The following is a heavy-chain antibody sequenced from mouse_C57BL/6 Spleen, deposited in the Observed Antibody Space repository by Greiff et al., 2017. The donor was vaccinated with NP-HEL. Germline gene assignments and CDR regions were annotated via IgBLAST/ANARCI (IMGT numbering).Heavy chain of an antibody. CDR1: GFTFSDYY. Sequence: EVKVVESEGGLVQPGSSMKLSCTASGFTFSDYYMAWVRQVPEKGLEWVANINYDGSSTYYLDSLKSRFIISRDNAKNILYLQMSSLKSEDTATYYCARGGLGRGFAYWGQGTLVTVSA. J-gene: IGHJ3*01. V-gene: IGHV5-16*01. CDR3: ARGGLGRGFAY. D-gene: IGHD4-1*01. CDR2: INYDGSST.